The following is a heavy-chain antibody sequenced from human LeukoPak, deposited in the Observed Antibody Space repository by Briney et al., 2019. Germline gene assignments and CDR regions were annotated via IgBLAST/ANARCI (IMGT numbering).Heavy chain of an antibody. CDR3: ARSVYGDLDY. CDR1: GFTFSDYY. V-gene: IGHV3-11*01. Sequence: GGSLRLSCAASGFTFSDYYMSWIRQAPGKGLEWVSHISGSGSTMYYADSVKGRFTISRDNAKNSLYLQMNSLRAEDTVMYYCARSVYGDLDYWGQGTLVTVSS. D-gene: IGHD4-17*01. J-gene: IGHJ4*02. CDR2: ISGSGSTM.